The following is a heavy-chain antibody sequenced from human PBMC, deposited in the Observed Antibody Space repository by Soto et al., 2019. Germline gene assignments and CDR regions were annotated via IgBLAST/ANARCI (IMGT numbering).Heavy chain of an antibody. CDR2: INSNGVST. J-gene: IGHJ4*02. CDR1: GFTFSRYV. CDR3: ARVPDLNYCSKTSCLYYFDY. D-gene: IGHD2-2*01. Sequence: EVQLLESGGGLVQPGGSLRLSCVASGFTFSRYVMSWVRQAPGKGLEWVSTINSNGVSTYYADSVKGRFTVSRDNSKNSLYLQMNSLRAEDTAVYYCARVPDLNYCSKTSCLYYFDYWGQGALVTVSS. V-gene: IGHV3-23*01.